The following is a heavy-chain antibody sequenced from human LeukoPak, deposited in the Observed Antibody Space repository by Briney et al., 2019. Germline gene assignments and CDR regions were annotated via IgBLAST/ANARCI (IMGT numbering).Heavy chain of an antibody. CDR3: ARQGQTYYDIVTGYPAPCNFDY. Sequence: PSETLSLTCTVSGLSLTSSSYYWGWLRQPPGKGLEWIARIYYSGSTYYNPSLKSPFTISVDTSKNQFSLKLGSVTAADTAVYYCARQGQTYYDIVTGYPAPCNFDYWGQGTLVTVSS. D-gene: IGHD3-9*01. J-gene: IGHJ4*02. CDR1: GLSLTSSSYY. V-gene: IGHV4-39*01. CDR2: IYYSGST.